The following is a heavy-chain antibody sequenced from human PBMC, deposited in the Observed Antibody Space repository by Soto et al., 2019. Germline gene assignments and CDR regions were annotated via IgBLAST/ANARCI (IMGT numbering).Heavy chain of an antibody. CDR2: ISGSGGST. D-gene: IGHD6-6*01. J-gene: IGHJ4*02. Sequence: GGSLRLSCAASGFTLSSYAMSWVRQAPGKGLEWVSAISGSGGSTYYADSVKGRFTISRDNSKNTLYLQMNSLRAEDTAVYYCAKDLVAQLVGRFFDYWGQGTLVTVSS. CDR3: AKDLVAQLVGRFFDY. CDR1: GFTLSSYA. V-gene: IGHV3-23*01.